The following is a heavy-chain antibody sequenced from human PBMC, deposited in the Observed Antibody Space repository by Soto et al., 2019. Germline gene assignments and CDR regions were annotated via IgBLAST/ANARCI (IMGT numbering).Heavy chain of an antibody. D-gene: IGHD2-2*01. CDR1: GFKFSSYA. Sequence: EVPLVESGGGLVKPGGSLRLSCAASGFKFSSYAMSWVRQAPGKGLEWVSSITETSLYIYYAGSVKGRFTISRDNARNSLYLELNSLRAEDTAVYYGARAACSSYSCDLRSAHMDVWGKGTTVTVSS. J-gene: IGHJ6*03. CDR3: ARAACSSYSCDLRSAHMDV. V-gene: IGHV3-21*01. CDR2: ITETSLYI.